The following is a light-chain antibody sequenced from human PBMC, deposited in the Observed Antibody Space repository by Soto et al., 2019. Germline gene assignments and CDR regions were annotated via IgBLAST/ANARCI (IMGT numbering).Light chain of an antibody. V-gene: IGLV3-21*02. CDR1: NIGSKS. CDR2: GDS. Sequence: SYYLSQPPSVSVAPGHTARITGGGNNIGSKSLDWYEQKPGQAPVLVVDGDSDRPSGIPERFSGSNSGNTATLTISRVAAGDAADYFCEVWDSSXEHVVGTGTKVX. CDR3: EVWDSSXEHV. J-gene: IGLJ1*01.